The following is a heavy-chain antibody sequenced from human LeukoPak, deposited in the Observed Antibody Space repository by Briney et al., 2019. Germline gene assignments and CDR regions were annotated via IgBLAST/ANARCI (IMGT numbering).Heavy chain of an antibody. Sequence: GGSLRLSCAASGFTFSSYGMHWVRQAPGKGLEWVAVISYDGSNKYYADSVKGRFTISRDNSKNTLYLQMNSLRAEDTAVYYCAKGALLWFGELISPLDYWGQGTLVTVSS. J-gene: IGHJ4*02. V-gene: IGHV3-30*18. CDR3: AKGALLWFGELISPLDY. D-gene: IGHD3-10*01. CDR1: GFTFSSYG. CDR2: ISYDGSNK.